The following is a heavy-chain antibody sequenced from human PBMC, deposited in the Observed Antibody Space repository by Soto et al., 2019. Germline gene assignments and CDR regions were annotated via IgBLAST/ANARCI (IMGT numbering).Heavy chain of an antibody. CDR1: GFIFSSYA. CDR3: ARSYGDYPHLYPFDN. Sequence: GGSLRLSCAASGFIFSSYAMHWVRQAPGKGLEWVAVLSYDGSNKYYADSVKGRFTISRDNSKNTLYLQMNSLRTEDTAVYYCARSYGDYPHLYPFDNWGQGTLVTVSS. J-gene: IGHJ4*02. CDR2: LSYDGSNK. D-gene: IGHD4-17*01. V-gene: IGHV3-30-3*01.